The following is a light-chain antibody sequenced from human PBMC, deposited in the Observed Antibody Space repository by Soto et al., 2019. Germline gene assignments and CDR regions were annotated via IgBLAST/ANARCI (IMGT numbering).Light chain of an antibody. Sequence: LVLTQSPATLSLSAGERATLSCRASQDISSYLGWYQQKPGQAPRLIIYEGYKSATGIPSRFSGSGSGTDFTLTISSLEPEDFAVYYCQQRNNWQSFGQGTKVEIK. J-gene: IGKJ1*01. CDR3: QQRNNWQS. V-gene: IGKV3-11*01. CDR1: QDISSY. CDR2: EGY.